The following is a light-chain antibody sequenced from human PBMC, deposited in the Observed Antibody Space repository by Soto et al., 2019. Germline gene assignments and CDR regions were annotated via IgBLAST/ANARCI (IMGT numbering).Light chain of an antibody. J-gene: IGKJ2*01. CDR1: QTVGRA. CDR2: GTF. CDR3: QQSANTPPYT. Sequence: DIQLTQSPSSLSASIGDRVTITCRASQTVGRALNWYQHKPGTAPKLLIYGTFILQSGVPSRFSGSRAETDFTLTSSSLQPDDIGTYYCQQSANTPPYTFGQGTSLEI. V-gene: IGKV1-39*01.